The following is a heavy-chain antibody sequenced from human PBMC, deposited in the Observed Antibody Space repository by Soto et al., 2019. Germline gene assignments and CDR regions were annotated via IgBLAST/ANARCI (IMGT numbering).Heavy chain of an antibody. CDR2: ISYDGSNK. V-gene: IGHV3-30*18. J-gene: IGHJ3*02. Sequence: QVQLVESGGGVVQPGRSLRLSCAASGFTFSSYGMHWVRQAPGKGLEWVAVISYDGSNKYYADSVKGRFTISRDNSKNTLYLQMNSLRAEDTAVYYCAKHLTSGGAFDIWGQGTMVTVSS. CDR3: AKHLTSGGAFDI. CDR1: GFTFSSYG. D-gene: IGHD3-16*01.